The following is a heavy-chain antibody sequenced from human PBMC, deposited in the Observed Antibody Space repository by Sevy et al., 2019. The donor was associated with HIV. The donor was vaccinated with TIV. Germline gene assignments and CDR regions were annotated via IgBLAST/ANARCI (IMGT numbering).Heavy chain of an antibody. D-gene: IGHD1-1*01. CDR2: FKRKADGGKI. CDR3: TRWKGAQSVFDY. CDR1: GIHLYDYA. J-gene: IGHJ4*02. V-gene: IGHV3-49*04. Sequence: GSPKTPRKTSGIHLYDYAMKRVPPSPGKGLGWVAFFKRKADGGKIDQGASVKGRFTISRDDSKNIAYLQMNDLKTEDTGVYYCTRWKGAQSVFDYWGQGALVTVSS.